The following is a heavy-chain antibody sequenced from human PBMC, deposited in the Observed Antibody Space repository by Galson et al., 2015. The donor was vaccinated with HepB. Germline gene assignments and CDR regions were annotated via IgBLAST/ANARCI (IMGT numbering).Heavy chain of an antibody. J-gene: IGHJ4*02. CDR2: ISYDGSNK. Sequence: SLRLSCAASGFTFSSYGMHWVRQAPGKGLEWVAVISYDGSNKYYADSVKGRFTISRDNSKNTLYLQMNSLRAEDTAVYYCANLDGGKNHDYWGQGTLVTVSS. V-gene: IGHV3-30*18. D-gene: IGHD3/OR15-3a*01. CDR1: GFTFSSYG. CDR3: ANLDGGKNHDY.